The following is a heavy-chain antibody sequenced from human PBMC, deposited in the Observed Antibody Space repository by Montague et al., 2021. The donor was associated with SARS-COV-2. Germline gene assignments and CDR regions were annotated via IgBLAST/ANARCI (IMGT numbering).Heavy chain of an antibody. V-gene: IGHV4-61*02. J-gene: IGHJ4*02. CDR1: GESFASCSYY. CDR2: IYTSGRT. D-gene: IGHD4-17*01. CDR3: ARAPDDYGSFGY. Sequence: TLSLTCSVYGESFASCSYYWSCIRRAAGEGLEWIGRIYTSGRTDQSPARSNRIIILLDTSKNQFSLKLSSLTTAETGVYCCARAPDDYGSFGYWGQGIPVIVSS.